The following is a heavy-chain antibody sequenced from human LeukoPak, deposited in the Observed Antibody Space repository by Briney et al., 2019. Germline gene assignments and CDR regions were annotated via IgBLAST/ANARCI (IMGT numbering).Heavy chain of an antibody. CDR1: GFTFSSYG. Sequence: GGSLRLSCAASGFTFSSYGMHWVRQAPGKGLEWVSAISGSGGSTYYADSVKGRFTISRDNSKNTLYLQMNSLRAEDTAVYYCAKDPFPYYFDYWGQGTLVTVSS. CDR2: ISGSGGST. CDR3: AKDPFPYYFDY. J-gene: IGHJ4*02. V-gene: IGHV3-23*01.